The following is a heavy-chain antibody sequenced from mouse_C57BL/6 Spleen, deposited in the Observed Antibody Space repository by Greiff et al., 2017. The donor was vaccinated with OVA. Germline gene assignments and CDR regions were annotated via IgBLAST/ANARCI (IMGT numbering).Heavy chain of an antibody. CDR1: GYTFTSYW. V-gene: IGHV1-52*01. Sequence: VQLQQPGAELVRPGSSVKLSCKASGYTFTSYWMHWVKQRPIQGLEWIGNIDPSDSETHYNQKFKDKATLTVDKSSSTAYMQLSSLTSEDSAVYYCARGDYGDPSFAYWGQGTLVTVSA. CDR2: IDPSDSET. CDR3: ARGDYGDPSFAY. J-gene: IGHJ3*01. D-gene: IGHD2-4*01.